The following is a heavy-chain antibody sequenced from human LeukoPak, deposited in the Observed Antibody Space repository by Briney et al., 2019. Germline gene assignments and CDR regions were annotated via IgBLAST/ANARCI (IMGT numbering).Heavy chain of an antibody. D-gene: IGHD2-15*01. CDR3: TRDTFAARDS. J-gene: IGHJ4*02. CDR2: INEDVGNT. CDR1: GYTFSTYR. V-gene: IGHV3-74*01. Sequence: GVSLTLSCAASGYTFSTYRMHWVRQGPGNGLVWGSLINEDVGNTSYAYSVRGRFTISRYNSKDTLYLRMNRLTAEDTAVYYWTRDTFAARDSWGRGTLVTVSS.